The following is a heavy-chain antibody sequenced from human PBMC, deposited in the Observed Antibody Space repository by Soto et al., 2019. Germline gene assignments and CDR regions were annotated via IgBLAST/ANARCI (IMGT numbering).Heavy chain of an antibody. D-gene: IGHD2-2*01. Sequence: PSETLSLTCIVSGGSISSDTYYWGWIRQPPGKGLEWIGSLFYSGSTSYNPSLKSRVTISVDTFKNQFSLKLTSVTAADTAVYYCEPQYHHKWCASCGQGPLVTVSS. CDR2: LFYSGST. CDR3: EPQYHHKWCAS. J-gene: IGHJ5*01. V-gene: IGHV4-39*01. CDR1: GGSISSDTYY.